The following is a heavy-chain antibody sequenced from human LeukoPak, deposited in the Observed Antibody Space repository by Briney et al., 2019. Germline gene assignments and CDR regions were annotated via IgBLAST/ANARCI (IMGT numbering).Heavy chain of an antibody. CDR3: CGTRGDL. D-gene: IGHD1-14*01. V-gene: IGHV3-15*01. Sequence: GGSLRLSCEASGFTFSKVWMSWVRQAPGKGLEWVCRIKSKSDDGTRDYAPPVRGRFTISRDDSKSTVYLQMESLRSEDTGVYYCCGTRGDLWGQGTLVTVSS. CDR2: IKSKSDDGTR. CDR1: GFTFSKVW. J-gene: IGHJ5*02.